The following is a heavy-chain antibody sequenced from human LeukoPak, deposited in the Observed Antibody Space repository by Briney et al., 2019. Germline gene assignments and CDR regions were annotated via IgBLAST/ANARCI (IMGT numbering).Heavy chain of an antibody. J-gene: IGHJ4*02. Sequence: GASVKVSCKASGYTFTGYYMHWVRQAPGQGLEWMGWINPNSGGTNYALKFQGRVTMTRDTSISTAYMELSRLRSDDTAVYYCASTSKVVVTYYFDYWGQGTLVTVSS. V-gene: IGHV1-2*02. CDR3: ASTSKVVVTYYFDY. CDR2: INPNSGGT. CDR1: GYTFTGYY. D-gene: IGHD3-22*01.